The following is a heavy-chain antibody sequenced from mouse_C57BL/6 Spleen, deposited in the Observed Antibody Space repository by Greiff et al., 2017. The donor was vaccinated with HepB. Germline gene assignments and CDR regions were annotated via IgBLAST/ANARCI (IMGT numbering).Heavy chain of an antibody. CDR2: IHPNSGST. Sequence: QVQLQQPGAELVKPGASVKLSCKASGYTFTSYWMHWVKQRPGQGLEWIGMIHPNSGSTNYNEKFKSKATLTVDKSSSTAYMQLSSLTSEDSAVYYCASPYDYDVSAYGGQGTLVTVSA. CDR3: ASPYDYDVSAY. J-gene: IGHJ3*01. V-gene: IGHV1-64*01. CDR1: GYTFTSYW. D-gene: IGHD2-4*01.